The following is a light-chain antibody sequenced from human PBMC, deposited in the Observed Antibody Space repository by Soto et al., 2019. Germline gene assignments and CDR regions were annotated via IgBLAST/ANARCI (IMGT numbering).Light chain of an antibody. V-gene: IGKV1-12*01. Sequence: DIQMTQSPSSVSASVGDRVTITCRASQGISSWLAWYQQKPGKAPKLLIYAASSLQSGVPSRFSGRLSGTEFTLTVGSLEPEYFATCYCREANSFLPLTFGGGTKVEIK. J-gene: IGKJ4*01. CDR2: AAS. CDR3: REANSFLPLT. CDR1: QGISSW.